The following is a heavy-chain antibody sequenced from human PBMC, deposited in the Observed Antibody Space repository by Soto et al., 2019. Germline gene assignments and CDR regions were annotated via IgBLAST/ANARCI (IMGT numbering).Heavy chain of an antibody. Sequence: QLQLQESGPGLVKPSETLSLTCTVSGGSISSSSYYWGWIRQPPGKGLEWIGSIYYSGSTYYNPSLKSRVTISVDTSKNQFSLKLSSVTAADTAVYYCAEGAPGYSSGWNPGGAFDIWGQGTMVTVSS. J-gene: IGHJ3*02. CDR1: GGSISSSSYY. V-gene: IGHV4-39*01. D-gene: IGHD6-19*01. CDR3: AEGAPGYSSGWNPGGAFDI. CDR2: IYYSGST.